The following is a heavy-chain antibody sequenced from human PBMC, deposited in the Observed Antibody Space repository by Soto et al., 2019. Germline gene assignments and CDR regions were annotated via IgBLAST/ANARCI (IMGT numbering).Heavy chain of an antibody. Sequence: GESLKISCKGSGYSFTSYWISWVRQMPGKGLEWMGRIDPSDSYTNYSPSFQGHVTIPADKSISTAYLQWSNLKASDTAMYYCARLSVDQLVTYYYYGMDVWGQGTTVTVSS. J-gene: IGHJ6*02. CDR3: ARLSVDQLVTYYYYGMDV. CDR1: GYSFTSYW. CDR2: IDPSDSYT. V-gene: IGHV5-10-1*01. D-gene: IGHD6-6*01.